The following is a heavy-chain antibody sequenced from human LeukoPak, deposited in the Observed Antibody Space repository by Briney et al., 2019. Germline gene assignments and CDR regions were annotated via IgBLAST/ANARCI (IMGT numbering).Heavy chain of an antibody. J-gene: IGHJ4*02. CDR2: ISYSGST. CDR1: GGSISSYF. CDR3: AREVKDYYYDSSGYFNY. Sequence: SETLSLTCTVSGGSISSYFWSWIRQPPEKGLEWIGYISYSGSTNYNPSLKSRVTISVDTSKNQFSLKLSSVTAADTAVYYCAREVKDYYYDSSGYFNYWGQGTLVTVSS. D-gene: IGHD3-22*01. V-gene: IGHV4-59*01.